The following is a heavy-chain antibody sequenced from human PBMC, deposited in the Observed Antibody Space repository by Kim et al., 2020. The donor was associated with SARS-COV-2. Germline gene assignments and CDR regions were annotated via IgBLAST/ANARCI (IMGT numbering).Heavy chain of an antibody. CDR2: IIPIFGTA. J-gene: IGHJ6*02. V-gene: IGHV1-69*13. CDR1: GGTFSSYA. Sequence: SVKVSCKASGGTFSSYAISWVRQAPGQGLEWMGGIIPIFGTANYAQKFQGRVTITADESTSTAYMELSSLRSEDTAVYYCAREGSGMIQLRSYYYYGMDVWGQGTTVTVSS. D-gene: IGHD3-10*01. CDR3: AREGSGMIQLRSYYYYGMDV.